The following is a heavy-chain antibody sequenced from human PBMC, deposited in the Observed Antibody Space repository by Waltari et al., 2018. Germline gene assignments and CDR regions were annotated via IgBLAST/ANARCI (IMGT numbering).Heavy chain of an antibody. CDR3: ATDSSGYYYSDY. Sequence: QVQLVQSGAEVKKPGSSVKVPCKASGGTFSSFAISWVRQAPGQGLEWMGGIIPIFGTANYAQKFQGRVTITADESTSTAYMELSSLRSEDTAVYYCATDSSGYYYSDYWGQGTLVTVSS. J-gene: IGHJ4*02. CDR1: GGTFSSFA. D-gene: IGHD3-22*01. V-gene: IGHV1-69*01. CDR2: IIPIFGTA.